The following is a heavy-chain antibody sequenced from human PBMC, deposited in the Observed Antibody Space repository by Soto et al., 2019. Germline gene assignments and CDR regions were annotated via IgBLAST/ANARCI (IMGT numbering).Heavy chain of an antibody. CDR1: GFTFSSYA. CDR3: AKDLGITTVAYYYGMDV. V-gene: IGHV3-23*01. J-gene: IGHJ6*02. D-gene: IGHD4-17*01. CDR2: ISGSGGST. Sequence: QAGGSLRLSCAASGFTFSSYAMSWVRQAPGKGLEWVSAISGSGGSTYYADSVKGRFTISRDNSKNTLYLQMNSLRAEDTAVYYCAKDLGITTVAYYYGMDVWGQGTTVTVSS.